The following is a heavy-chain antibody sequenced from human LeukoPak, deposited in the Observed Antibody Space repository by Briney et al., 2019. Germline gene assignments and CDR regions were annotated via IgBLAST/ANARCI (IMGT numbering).Heavy chain of an antibody. CDR1: GGSISSGDYY. V-gene: IGHV4-30-4*01. Sequence: PSETLSLTCTVSGGSISSGDYYWSWTRQPPGKGLEWIGYIYYSGSTYYNPSLKSRVTISVDTSKNQFSLKLSSVTAADTAVYYCARRGVMYYYGSGSHARDSDAFDIWGQGTMVTVSS. J-gene: IGHJ3*02. CDR2: IYYSGST. CDR3: ARRGVMYYYGSGSHARDSDAFDI. D-gene: IGHD3-10*01.